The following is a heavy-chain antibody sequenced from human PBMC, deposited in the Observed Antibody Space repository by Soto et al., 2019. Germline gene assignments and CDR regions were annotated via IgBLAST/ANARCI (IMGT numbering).Heavy chain of an antibody. D-gene: IGHD1-26*01. CDR2: ISSSSSTI. CDR1: GFTFSSYS. CDR3: AREGALLSTRSTAFDI. Sequence: GGSLRLSCAASGFTFSSYSMNWVRQAPGKGLEWVSYISSSSSTIYYADSVKGRFTISRDNAKNSLYLQMNSLRAEDTAVYYCAREGALLSTRSTAFDIWGQGTMVTVSS. J-gene: IGHJ3*02. V-gene: IGHV3-48*01.